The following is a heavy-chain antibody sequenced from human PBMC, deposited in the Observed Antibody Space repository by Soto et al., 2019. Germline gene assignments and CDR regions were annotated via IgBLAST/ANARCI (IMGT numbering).Heavy chain of an antibody. D-gene: IGHD1-26*01. J-gene: IGHJ6*02. V-gene: IGHV4-34*01. CDR2: INHSGST. CDR3: ASGSIVGATTGYYYYGMDV. CDR1: GGSFSGYY. Sequence: SETLCVTCALYGGSFSGYYWSWTRQPPGKGLEWSGEINHSGSTNYNPSLKSRVTISVDTSESQLGLKLSSVTAADTAVYYCASGSIVGATTGYYYYGMDVWGQGTTVTVSS.